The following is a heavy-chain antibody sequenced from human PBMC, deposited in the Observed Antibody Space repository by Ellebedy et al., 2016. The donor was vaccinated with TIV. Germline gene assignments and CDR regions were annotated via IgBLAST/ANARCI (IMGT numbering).Heavy chain of an antibody. CDR2: IYHTGTT. J-gene: IGHJ4*02. CDR3: AREGVGATCGY. D-gene: IGHD1-26*01. V-gene: IGHV4-38-2*02. CDR1: GDSISSGYY. Sequence: SETLSLXXTVSGDSISSGYYWAWIRQPPGKGLEWIGSIYHTGTTYYNPSLKSRVTISVDTSKNKFSLKVSSLTAADTAMFYCAREGVGATCGYWGQGALVTVSS.